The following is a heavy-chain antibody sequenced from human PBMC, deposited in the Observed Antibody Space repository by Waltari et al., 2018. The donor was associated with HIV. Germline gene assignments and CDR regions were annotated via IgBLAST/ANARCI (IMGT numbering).Heavy chain of an antibody. V-gene: IGHV6-1*01. D-gene: IGHD2-8*01. Sequence: HVQLLQSGPGLLTSSQTLSITCAIPGDSLSSDSAAWNWIRLSQSRGLEGLGRTYHRSKWFQLYAPSVRGRIRVDADSSVNHFSLELQSVTPEDTAVYYCARDSNGLDYWGQGTRVTVSS. J-gene: IGHJ4*02. CDR3: ARDSNGLDY. CDR2: TYHRSKWFQ. CDR1: GDSLSSDSAA.